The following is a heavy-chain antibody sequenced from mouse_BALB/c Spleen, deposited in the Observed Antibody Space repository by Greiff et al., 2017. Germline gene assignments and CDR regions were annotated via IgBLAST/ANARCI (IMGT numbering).Heavy chain of an antibody. V-gene: IGHV5-9-3*01. CDR3: ARHYGSSFDY. Sequence: EVKLMESGGGLVKPGGSLKLSCAASGFTFSSYAMSWVRQTPEKRLEWVATISSGGSYTYYPDSVKGRFTISRDNAKNTLYLQMSSLRSEDTAMYYCARHYGSSFDYWGQGTTLTVSS. D-gene: IGHD1-1*01. CDR1: GFTFSSYA. CDR2: ISSGGSYT. J-gene: IGHJ2*01.